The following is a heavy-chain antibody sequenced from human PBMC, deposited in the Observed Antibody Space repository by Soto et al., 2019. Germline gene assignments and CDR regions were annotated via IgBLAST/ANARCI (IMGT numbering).Heavy chain of an antibody. J-gene: IGHJ4*02. CDR2: IWYDGITK. CDR3: ATVDNYYGSAF. D-gene: IGHD3-10*01. V-gene: IGHV3-33*01. CDR1: GHTFSNYG. Sequence: QEQLVESGGGVVQPGTSLRLSCAASGHTFSNYGMHWVRQAPGKGLEWVAVIWYDGITKFYADSVQGRFSISRDNSKNTLYLQMNSLTAEDTAVYFCATVDNYYGSAFWGQGTLVTVSP.